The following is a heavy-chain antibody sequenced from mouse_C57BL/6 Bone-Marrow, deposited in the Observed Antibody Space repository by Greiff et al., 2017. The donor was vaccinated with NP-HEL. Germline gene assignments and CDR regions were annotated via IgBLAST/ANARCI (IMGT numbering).Heavy chain of an antibody. CDR3: ARSIYYGYDRFAY. J-gene: IGHJ3*01. CDR1: GYTFTSYW. Sequence: VQLQQSGAELVKPGASVKLSCKASGYTFTSYWMQWVKQRPGQGLEWIGEIDPSDSYTNYNQKFKGKATLTVDTSSSTAYMQLSSLTSEDSAVYYCARSIYYGYDRFAYWGQGTLVTVSA. CDR2: IDPSDSYT. V-gene: IGHV1-50*01. D-gene: IGHD2-2*01.